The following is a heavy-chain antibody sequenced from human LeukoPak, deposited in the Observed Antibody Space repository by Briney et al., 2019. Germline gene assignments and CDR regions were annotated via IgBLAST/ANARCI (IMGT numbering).Heavy chain of an antibody. J-gene: IGHJ4*02. CDR2: IYYSGST. CDR3: AKDKQGGDYYDSSGPFDY. V-gene: IGHV4-59*01. Sequence: SETLSLTCTVSGGSISSYYWSWIRQPPGKGLEWIGYIYYSGSTNYNPSLKSRVTISVDTSKNQFSLKLSSVTAADTALYYCAKDKQGGDYYDSSGPFDYWGQGTLVTVSS. D-gene: IGHD3-22*01. CDR1: GGSISSYY.